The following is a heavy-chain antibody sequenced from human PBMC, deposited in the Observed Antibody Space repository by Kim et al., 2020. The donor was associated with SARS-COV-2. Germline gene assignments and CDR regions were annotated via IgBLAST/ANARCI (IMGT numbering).Heavy chain of an antibody. V-gene: IGHV3-30*04. J-gene: IGHJ6*02. Sequence: GGSLRLSCAASGFTFSSYAMHWVRQAPGKGLEWVAVISYDGSNKYYADSVKGRFTISRDNSKNTLYLQMNSLRAEDTAVYYCARDSAGLVSTSEYYYYGMDVWGQGTTVTVSS. CDR2: ISYDGSNK. CDR3: ARDSAGLVSTSEYYYYGMDV. D-gene: IGHD3-9*01. CDR1: GFTFSSYA.